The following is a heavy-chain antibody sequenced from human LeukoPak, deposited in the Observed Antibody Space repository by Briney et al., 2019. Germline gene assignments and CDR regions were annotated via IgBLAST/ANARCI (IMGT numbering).Heavy chain of an antibody. CDR1: GGSISSYY. D-gene: IGHD3-9*01. Sequence: SETLSLTCTVSGGSISSYYWSWIRQPPGKGLEWIGYIYYSGSTNYNPSLKSRVTISVDTSKNQFSLKLSSVTAADTAVYYCARSFIGYRYYDILTGPYYYYDMDVWGQGTTVTVSS. CDR2: IYYSGST. V-gene: IGHV4-59*08. J-gene: IGHJ6*02. CDR3: ARSFIGYRYYDILTGPYYYYDMDV.